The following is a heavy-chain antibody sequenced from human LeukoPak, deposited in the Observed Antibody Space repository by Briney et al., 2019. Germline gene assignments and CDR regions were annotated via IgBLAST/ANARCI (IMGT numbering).Heavy chain of an antibody. CDR2: ISYDGSNK. V-gene: IGHV3-30*18. D-gene: IGHD3-9*01. Sequence: GGSLRLSCAAPGFTFSSYGMHWVRQAPGKGLEWVAVISYDGSNKYYADSVKGRFTISRDNSKNTLYLQMNSLRAEDTAVYYCAKDQAWAYDILTGRTFDYWGQGTLVTVSS. J-gene: IGHJ4*02. CDR1: GFTFSSYG. CDR3: AKDQAWAYDILTGRTFDY.